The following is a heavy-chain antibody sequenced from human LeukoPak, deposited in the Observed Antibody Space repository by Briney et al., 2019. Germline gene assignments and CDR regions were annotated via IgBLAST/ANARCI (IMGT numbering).Heavy chain of an antibody. J-gene: IGHJ4*02. Sequence: PGGSLRLSCAASGFTFSNYAMSWVRQAPGKGLEWVSAISGSGGSTYYADSVKGRFTISRDNSKNTLCLQMNSLRAEDTAVYYCARDRLRVAAAVNYYFDYWGQGTLVTVSS. V-gene: IGHV3-23*01. CDR3: ARDRLRVAAAVNYYFDY. CDR1: GFTFSNYA. CDR2: ISGSGGST. D-gene: IGHD6-13*01.